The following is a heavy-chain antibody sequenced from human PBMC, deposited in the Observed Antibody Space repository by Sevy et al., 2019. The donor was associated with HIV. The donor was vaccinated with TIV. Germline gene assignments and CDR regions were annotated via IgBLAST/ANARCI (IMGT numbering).Heavy chain of an antibody. CDR1: IGSFSGYH. J-gene: IGHJ2*01. Sequence: SETLSLTYAVYIGSFSGYHWTWIRQSPGKGLEWIGQIDHSGGTNYNPSLKSRVTISVDTSKNQFSLKLRSVTAADTAVYYCVRGGEGVMPSPLLGLGPWTTYWYFDLWGRGTLVTVSS. CDR3: VRGGEGVMPSPLLGLGPWTTYWYFDL. D-gene: IGHD3-16*01. V-gene: IGHV4-34*01. CDR2: IDHSGGT.